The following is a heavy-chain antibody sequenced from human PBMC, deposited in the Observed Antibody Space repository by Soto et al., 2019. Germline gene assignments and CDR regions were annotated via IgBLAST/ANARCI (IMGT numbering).Heavy chain of an antibody. Sequence: QVQLLQSGAEVKQPGSSGKVSCKASRGALSSYAITWVRQAPGQGLDWMGRVIPIYGTPNYAQTFQGRLSLTVDASKSTAYLELSGLRSEDTALYFCASAGSREINRGDFDIWGQGTMGTVSS. CDR2: VIPIYGTP. CDR3: ASAGSREINRGDFDI. J-gene: IGHJ3*02. V-gene: IGHV1-69*18. CDR1: RGALSSYA. D-gene: IGHD3-10*01.